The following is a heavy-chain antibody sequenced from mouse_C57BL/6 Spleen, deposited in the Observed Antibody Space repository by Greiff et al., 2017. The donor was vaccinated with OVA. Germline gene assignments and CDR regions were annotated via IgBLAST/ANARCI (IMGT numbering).Heavy chain of an antibody. CDR2: INPNNGGT. CDR1: GYTFTDYN. J-gene: IGHJ3*01. Sequence: EVQLQQSGPELVKPGALVKMSCKASGYTFTDYNMHWVKQSHGKSLEWIGYINPNNGGTSYNQKFKGKATLTVNKSSSTAYMELRSLTSEDSAVYYCARTGYSNYEAWFAYWGQGTLVTVSA. CDR3: ARTGYSNYEAWFAY. V-gene: IGHV1-22*01. D-gene: IGHD2-5*01.